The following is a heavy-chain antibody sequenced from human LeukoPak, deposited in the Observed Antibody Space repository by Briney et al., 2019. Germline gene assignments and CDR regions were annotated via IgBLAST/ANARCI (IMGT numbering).Heavy chain of an antibody. CDR1: GFTFNNYA. J-gene: IGHJ3*02. CDR2: ISGSGGST. D-gene: IGHD6-13*01. V-gene: IGHV3-23*01. Sequence: GGSLRLSCAASGFTFNNYAMSWVRQAPGKGLEWVSAISGSGGSTYYADSVKGRFTISRDNSKNTLYLQMNSLRAEDTAVYHCAKVKTAAGPYDAFDIWGQGTMVTVSS. CDR3: AKVKTAAGPYDAFDI.